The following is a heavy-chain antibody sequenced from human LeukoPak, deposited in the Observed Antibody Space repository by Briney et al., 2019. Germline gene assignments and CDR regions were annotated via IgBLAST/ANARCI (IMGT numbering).Heavy chain of an antibody. J-gene: IGHJ4*02. Sequence: GGSLRLSCAASGFTFRNYWMHWVRQAPGKGLVWVSRINLEGTTTDYADSVRGRLTISRDNAKNTLYLQMNSLRVEDTAVYYCARNFGPYSSTWYSEDYWGQGTLVTVSS. CDR3: ARNFGPYSSTWYSEDY. CDR1: GFTFRNYW. D-gene: IGHD6-13*01. V-gene: IGHV3-74*01. CDR2: INLEGTTT.